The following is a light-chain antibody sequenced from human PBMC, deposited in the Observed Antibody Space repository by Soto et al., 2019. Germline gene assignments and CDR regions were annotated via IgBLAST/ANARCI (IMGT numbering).Light chain of an antibody. J-gene: IGLJ1*01. Sequence: QSVRTQPSSVSRTPGQGVTISCSGSISNIGNNYVYWFQQLPGTAPKVLSNRNDQRPSGVPDRFSGSKSGTSASLAISGLRSEDEADYYCAAWDDTVRSYVFGTGTKLTVL. CDR2: RND. CDR1: ISNIGNNY. CDR3: AAWDDTVRSYV. V-gene: IGLV1-47*01.